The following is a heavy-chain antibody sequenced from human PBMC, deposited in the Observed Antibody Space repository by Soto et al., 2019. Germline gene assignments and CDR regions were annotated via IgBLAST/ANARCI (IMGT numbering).Heavy chain of an antibody. CDR3: ARPRITMVRGASWFDP. J-gene: IGHJ5*02. CDR1: GYTFTSYG. D-gene: IGHD3-10*01. V-gene: IGHV1-18*01. CDR2: ISAYNGNT. Sequence: QVQLAQSGAEVKKPGASVKVSCKASGYTFTSYGISWVRQAPGQGLEWMGWISAYNGNTNYAQKLQGRVTMTTDTSTSTAYMELRSLRSDDTAVYYCARPRITMVRGASWFDPWGQGTLVTVSS.